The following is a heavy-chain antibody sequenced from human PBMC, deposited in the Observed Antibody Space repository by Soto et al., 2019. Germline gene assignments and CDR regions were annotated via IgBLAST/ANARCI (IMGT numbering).Heavy chain of an antibody. CDR2: IIPIFGTA. J-gene: IGHJ6*02. CDR3: ARGGTYYDFWSGYYSPAYYYYYGMDV. Sequence: GASVKVSCKASGGTFSSYAISWVRQAPGQGLEWMGGIIPIFGTANYAQKFQGRVTITADESTSTAYMELSSLRSEDTAVYYCARGGTYYDFWSGYYSPAYYYYYGMDVWGQGTTGTV. V-gene: IGHV1-69*13. D-gene: IGHD3-3*01. CDR1: GGTFSSYA.